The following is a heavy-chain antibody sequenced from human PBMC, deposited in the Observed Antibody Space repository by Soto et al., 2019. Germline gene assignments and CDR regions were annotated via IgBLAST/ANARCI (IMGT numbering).Heavy chain of an antibody. CDR2: ISYDGSNK. Sequence: QVQLVESGGGVVQPGRSLRLSCAASGFTFSSYGMHWVRQAPGKGLEWVAVISYDGSNKYYADSVKGRFTISRDNSKNTLYXXMXSXTAEDKVVYYCVKGRSGYSGYDFSTEAYYYYYGMDVWGQGTTVTVSS. J-gene: IGHJ6*02. D-gene: IGHD5-12*01. CDR1: GFTFSSYG. V-gene: IGHV3-30*18. CDR3: VKGRSGYSGYDFSTEAYYYYYGMDV.